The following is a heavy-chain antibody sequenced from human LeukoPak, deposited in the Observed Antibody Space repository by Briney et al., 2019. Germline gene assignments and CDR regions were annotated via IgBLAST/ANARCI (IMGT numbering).Heavy chain of an antibody. CDR2: IKSKADGGTT. Sequence: PGGSLRLSCAASGFTLSDAYMSWVRQTPGKGLEWVGRIKSKADGGTTYYAAPVKGRFIISGDDSKSTLYLQLNSLKTEDTAVYYCLAQYYFDFWGQGTLVTVSS. D-gene: IGHD4-11*01. J-gene: IGHJ4*02. CDR3: LAQYYFDF. V-gene: IGHV3-15*01. CDR1: GFTLSDAY.